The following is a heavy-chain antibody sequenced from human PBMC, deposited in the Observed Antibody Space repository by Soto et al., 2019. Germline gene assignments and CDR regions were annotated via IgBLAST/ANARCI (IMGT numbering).Heavy chain of an antibody. J-gene: IGHJ5*02. Sequence: TSETLSLTCAVSGYSISSGYYWGWIRQPPGKGLEWIGSIYHSGSTYYNPSLKSRVTISVDTSKNQFSLKLSSVTAADTAVYYCAREGYCTHGVCYNCFDPWGQGTLVTVSS. CDR1: GYSISSGYY. V-gene: IGHV4-38-2*02. D-gene: IGHD2-8*01. CDR3: AREGYCTHGVCYNCFDP. CDR2: IYHSGST.